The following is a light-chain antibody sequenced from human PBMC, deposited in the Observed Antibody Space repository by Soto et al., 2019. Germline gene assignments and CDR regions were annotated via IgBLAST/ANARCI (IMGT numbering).Light chain of an antibody. V-gene: IGKV1-5*01. J-gene: IGKJ1*01. Sequence: DIQMTQSPSTLPASLGDRVTITWRASQSISSWLAWYQQKPGKAPKLLIYDASSLESGVPSRFSGSRYGPDFNLTISSLQPEDFATYYCQQSYSSPPTFGQGTKVDIK. CDR1: QSISSW. CDR3: QQSYSSPPT. CDR2: DAS.